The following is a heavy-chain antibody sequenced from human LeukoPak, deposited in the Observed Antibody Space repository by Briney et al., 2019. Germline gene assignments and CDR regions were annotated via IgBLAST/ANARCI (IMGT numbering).Heavy chain of an antibody. D-gene: IGHD2-15*01. CDR1: GFTFSSYG. Sequence: GGSLRLSCAASGFTFSSYGMHWVRQAPGKGLKWVAFIRYDGSNKYYADSVKGRFTISRDNSKNTLYLQMNSLRAEDTAVYYCAKDRSVSVVVVAAYDYWGQGTLVTVSS. V-gene: IGHV3-30*02. J-gene: IGHJ4*02. CDR3: AKDRSVSVVVVAAYDY. CDR2: IRYDGSNK.